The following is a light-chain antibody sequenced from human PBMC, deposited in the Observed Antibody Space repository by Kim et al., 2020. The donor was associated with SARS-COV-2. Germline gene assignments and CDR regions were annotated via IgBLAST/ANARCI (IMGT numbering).Light chain of an antibody. Sequence: EIVMTQSPATLSVSPGERATLSCRASRSVSSHLAWYQQKPGQGPRLLIYGASTGATGVPDRFSGSGSGTAFSLTINSLHSEDFAVYYCPHYVNWPLTSGGGTKVDIK. V-gene: IGKV3-15*01. CDR1: RSVSSH. CDR2: GAS. CDR3: PHYVNWPLT. J-gene: IGKJ4*01.